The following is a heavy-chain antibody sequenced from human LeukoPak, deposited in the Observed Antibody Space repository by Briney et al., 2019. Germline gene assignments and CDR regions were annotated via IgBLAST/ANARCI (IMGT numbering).Heavy chain of an antibody. CDR3: AKDQQYYYDSSGYLDC. J-gene: IGHJ4*01. Sequence: PGGSLRLSCAASGFTFSSYAMSWVRQAPGKGLEWVSAISGSGGSTYYADSVKGRFTISRDNSKNTLYLQMNSLRAEDTAVYYCAKDQQYYYDSSGYLDCWGHGTLVTVSS. CDR1: GFTFSSYA. D-gene: IGHD3-22*01. CDR2: ISGSGGST. V-gene: IGHV3-23*01.